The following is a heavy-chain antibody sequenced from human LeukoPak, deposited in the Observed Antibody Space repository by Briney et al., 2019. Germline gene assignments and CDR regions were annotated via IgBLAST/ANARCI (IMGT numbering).Heavy chain of an antibody. CDR2: ISAYNGNT. CDR1: GYTFTGYY. J-gene: IGHJ4*02. D-gene: IGHD3-22*01. CDR3: ARENDSSGYRSGHYFDY. V-gene: IGHV1-18*04. Sequence: ASVKVSCKASGYTFTGYYMHWVRQAPGQGLEWMGWISAYNGNTNYAQKLQGGVTMTTDTSTSTAYMELRSLRSDDTAVYYCARENDSSGYRSGHYFDYWGQGTLVTVSS.